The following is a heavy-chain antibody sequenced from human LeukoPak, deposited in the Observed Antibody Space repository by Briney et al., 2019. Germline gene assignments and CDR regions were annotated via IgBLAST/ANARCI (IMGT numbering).Heavy chain of an antibody. D-gene: IGHD3-22*01. CDR1: GFTFRNYA. Sequence: PGGSLRLSCAASGFTFRNYAMGWVRQAPGKGLGWVSVISAADGDNTYYADSVKGRFSISRDNSNYTLHLQMNSLRAEDTAVFYCAKFKGHYYYDSSGYCDNWGQGALVTVSS. V-gene: IGHV3-23*01. CDR2: ISAADGDNT. CDR3: AKFKGHYYYDSSGYCDN. J-gene: IGHJ4*02.